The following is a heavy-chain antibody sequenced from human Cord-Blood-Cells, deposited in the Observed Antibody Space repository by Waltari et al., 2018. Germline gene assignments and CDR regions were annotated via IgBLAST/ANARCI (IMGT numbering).Heavy chain of an antibody. D-gene: IGHD1-26*01. J-gene: IGHJ4*02. Sequence: QVPLVESGGGVVQPGRSLSLRCAASGFTFRCYGLHWVRQAPGKGLEWVAVISYDGSNKYYADSVKGRFTISRDNSKNTLYLQMNSLRAEDTAVYYCASGSYFDYWGQGTLVTVSS. CDR3: ASGSYFDY. CDR2: ISYDGSNK. V-gene: IGHV3-30*03. CDR1: GFTFRCYG.